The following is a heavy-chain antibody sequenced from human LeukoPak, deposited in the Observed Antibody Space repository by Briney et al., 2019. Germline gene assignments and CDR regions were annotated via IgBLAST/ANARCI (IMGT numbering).Heavy chain of an antibody. CDR3: VSFYETY. Sequence: GGSLRLSCAASGFTFSSYWMHWVRQAPGKGLVWVSHINSDGSWTSYADSVKGRFTISKDNAKNTVYLQMNNLRAEDAAVYYCVSFYETYWGRGTLVTVSS. CDR1: GFTFSSYW. D-gene: IGHD2-2*01. CDR2: INSDGSWT. J-gene: IGHJ4*02. V-gene: IGHV3-74*01.